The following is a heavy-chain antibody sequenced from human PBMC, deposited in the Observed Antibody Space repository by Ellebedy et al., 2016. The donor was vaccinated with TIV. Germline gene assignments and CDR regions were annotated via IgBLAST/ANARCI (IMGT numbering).Heavy chain of an antibody. Sequence: PGGSLRLSCTVSGFTFSDYSIHWVRQAPGKGLASVSSPSDGGHGTDYAASVEVRFTISRDHSQSTIYLQMDSLRADDTAVYYCAKVRVWYGDAVNSWGPGTRVTVSS. CDR1: GFTFSDYS. D-gene: IGHD3-10*01. CDR3: AKVRVWYGDAVNS. CDR2: PSDGGHGT. V-gene: IGHV3-23*01. J-gene: IGHJ4*02.